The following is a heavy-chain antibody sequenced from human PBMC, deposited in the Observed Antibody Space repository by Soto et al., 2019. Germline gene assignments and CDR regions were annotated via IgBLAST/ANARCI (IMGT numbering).Heavy chain of an antibody. CDR2: INHSGST. Sequence: QVQLQQWGAGLLKPSETLSLTCAVYGGSFSGYYWSWIRQPPGKGLEWIGEINHSGSTNYNPSLKSRVTISVDTSKNQFSLKLSSVTAADTAVYYCARGSSRQWPLSLHPWGQGTLVTVSS. CDR3: ARGSSRQWPLSLHP. J-gene: IGHJ5*02. D-gene: IGHD6-19*01. V-gene: IGHV4-34*01. CDR1: GGSFSGYY.